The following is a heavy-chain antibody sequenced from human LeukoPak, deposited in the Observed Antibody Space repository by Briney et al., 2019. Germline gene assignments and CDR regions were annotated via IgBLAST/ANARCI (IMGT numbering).Heavy chain of an antibody. V-gene: IGHV3-74*01. CDR2: INTDGSTT. Sequence: GGSLRLSCAASGFTFSSYWMHWVRQAPGKGLMWVSRINTDGSTTNYADSVKGRFTISRDNAKNTLYLQMNSLRADDTAVYYCASLLGGCSGGSCYRSPYFDNWGQGTLVTVSS. J-gene: IGHJ4*02. CDR3: ASLLGGCSGGSCYRSPYFDN. D-gene: IGHD2-15*01. CDR1: GFTFSSYW.